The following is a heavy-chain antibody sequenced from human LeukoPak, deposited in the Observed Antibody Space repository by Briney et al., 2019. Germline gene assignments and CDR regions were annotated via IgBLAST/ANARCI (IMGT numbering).Heavy chain of an antibody. V-gene: IGHV3-21*01. Sequence: PGGSLRLSCAASGFTFSSYAMNWVRQAPGKGLEWVSSISSSSSYIYYADSVKGRFTISRDNAKNSLYLQMNSLRAEDTAVYYCARAMMVWYPLPEWYSYGMDVWGQGTTVTVSS. CDR1: GFTFSSYA. CDR2: ISSSSSYI. J-gene: IGHJ6*02. CDR3: ARAMMVWYPLPEWYSYGMDV. D-gene: IGHD1-26*01.